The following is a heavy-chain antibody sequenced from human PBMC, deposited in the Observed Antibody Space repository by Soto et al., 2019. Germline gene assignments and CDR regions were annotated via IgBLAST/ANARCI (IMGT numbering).Heavy chain of an antibody. Sequence: TLPLSGTVAGGNINSGDYYWSWIRQPPGKGLEWIGSIFYTGSTYYSPSLKTRASMSMDTSKNLFSLTLMSLTAADTAVYFCDRVKATLYGDYCFDYWGQGTLVTVYS. CDR3: DRVKATLYGDYCFDY. CDR1: GGNINSGDYY. CDR2: IFYTGST. J-gene: IGHJ4*02. D-gene: IGHD5-12*01. V-gene: IGHV4-30-4*01.